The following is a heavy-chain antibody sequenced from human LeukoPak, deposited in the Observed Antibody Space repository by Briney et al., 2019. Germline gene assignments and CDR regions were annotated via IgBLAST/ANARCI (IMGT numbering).Heavy chain of an antibody. V-gene: IGHV1-3*01. D-gene: IGHD6-13*01. J-gene: IGHJ4*02. CDR1: GYTFTIYA. CDR3: ARVSGRQQLTPAGDY. CDR2: INAGNGNT. Sequence: ASVKVSCKASGYTFTIYAMHWVRQAPGQRLEWVGWINAGNGNTKYSQKFQGRVTITRDTSASTAYMELSSLRSEDTAVYYCARVSGRQQLTPAGDYWGQGTLVTVSS.